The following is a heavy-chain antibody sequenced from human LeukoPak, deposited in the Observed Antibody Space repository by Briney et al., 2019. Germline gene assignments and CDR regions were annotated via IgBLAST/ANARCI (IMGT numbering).Heavy chain of an antibody. Sequence: PGGSLRLSCAASGFTFSSYAMHWVRQASGKGLEWVAVISYDGSNKYYADSVKGRFTISRDNSKNTLYLQMNSLRAEDTAVYYCARDKGRYFDSSRYFDYWGQGTLVTVSS. CDR1: GFTFSSYA. J-gene: IGHJ4*02. CDR3: ARDKGRYFDSSRYFDY. V-gene: IGHV3-30*04. D-gene: IGHD3-9*01. CDR2: ISYDGSNK.